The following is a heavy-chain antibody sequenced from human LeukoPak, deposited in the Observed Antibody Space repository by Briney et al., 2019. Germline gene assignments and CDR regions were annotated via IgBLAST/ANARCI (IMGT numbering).Heavy chain of an antibody. CDR2: IYYSGST. CDR3: ARGVYLGAHPEPFDY. J-gene: IGHJ4*02. V-gene: IGHV4-30-4*08. Sequence: PSETLSLTCAVYGGSFSGYYWSWIRQPPGKGLEWIGYIYYSGSTYYNPSLKSRVTISVDTSKNQFSLKLSSVTAADTAVYYCARGVYLGAHPEPFDYWGQGTLVTVSS. CDR1: GGSFSGYY. D-gene: IGHD1-26*01.